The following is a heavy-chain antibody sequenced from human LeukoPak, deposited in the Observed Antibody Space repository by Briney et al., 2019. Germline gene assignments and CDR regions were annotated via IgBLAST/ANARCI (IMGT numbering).Heavy chain of an antibody. Sequence: GGSLRLSCAASGFTFSNAWMSWVRQAPGKGLEWVGRIKSQTDGGTADYAAPVKGRFTISRDDSKNTLYLQMNSLRDDDTAVYYCAKEPLEYTSGWYFYDWGQGTLVTVSS. J-gene: IGHJ4*02. CDR1: GFTFSNAW. CDR3: AKEPLEYTSGWYFYD. V-gene: IGHV3-15*01. D-gene: IGHD6-19*01. CDR2: IKSQTDGGTA.